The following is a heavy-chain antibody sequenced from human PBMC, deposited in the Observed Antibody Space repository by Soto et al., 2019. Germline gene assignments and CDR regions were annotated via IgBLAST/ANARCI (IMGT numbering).Heavy chain of an antibody. Sequence: GGSLRLSCAASGFTFSSYSMNWVRQAPGKGLEWVSSISSSSSYIYYADSVKGRFTISRDNAKNSLYLQMDSLRAEDTAVYYCAKTYYYGSGSWPPRGYYYGMDVWGQGTTVTVSS. D-gene: IGHD3-10*01. CDR3: AKTYYYGSGSWPPRGYYYGMDV. V-gene: IGHV3-21*01. J-gene: IGHJ6*02. CDR1: GFTFSSYS. CDR2: ISSSSSYI.